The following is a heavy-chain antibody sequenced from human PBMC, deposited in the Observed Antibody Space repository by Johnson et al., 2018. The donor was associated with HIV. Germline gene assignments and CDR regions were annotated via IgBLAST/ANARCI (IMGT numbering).Heavy chain of an antibody. CDR3: VREGYSSSSDAFDI. Sequence: QVLLLESGGGVVQPGRSLTLSSAASGFTFNKFAMHWVRQAPGKGLERLAFISFDGSNKYFGASVEGRFDISREHSKNSHVVHMNSPRTEDTAIYYCVREGYSSSSDAFDIWGQGTMVTVSS. V-gene: IGHV3-30*09. D-gene: IGHD6-6*01. CDR2: ISFDGSNK. J-gene: IGHJ3*02. CDR1: GFTFNKFA.